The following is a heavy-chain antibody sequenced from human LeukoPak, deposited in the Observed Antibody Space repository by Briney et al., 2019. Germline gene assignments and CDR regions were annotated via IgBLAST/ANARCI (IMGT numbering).Heavy chain of an antibody. J-gene: IGHJ5*02. Sequence: PGGSLRLSCEVSGFTDSTNFMGWVRQAPGKGLEWVSIIHIGATTYYADSVRGRFTISRDSFTNTLYLHMNSLRDDDTAVYYCARGGQWLVLEDWFDPWGQGTLVTVSS. CDR1: GFTDSTNF. CDR2: IHIGATT. V-gene: IGHV3-53*01. CDR3: ARGGQWLVLEDWFDP. D-gene: IGHD6-19*01.